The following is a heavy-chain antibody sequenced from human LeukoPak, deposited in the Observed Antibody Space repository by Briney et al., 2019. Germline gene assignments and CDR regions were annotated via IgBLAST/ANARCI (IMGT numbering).Heavy chain of an antibody. CDR3: ARHTWVGRIGYPDY. D-gene: IGHD5-18*01. V-gene: IGHV4-39*01. J-gene: IGHJ4*02. Sequence: SETLSLTCTVSGGSISSSSYYWGWIRQPPGKGLEWIGSIYYSGSTYYNPSLKSRVTISVDTSKNQFSLKLSSVTAADTAVYYCARHTWVGRIGYPDYWGQGTLVTVSS. CDR1: GGSISSSSYY. CDR2: IYYSGST.